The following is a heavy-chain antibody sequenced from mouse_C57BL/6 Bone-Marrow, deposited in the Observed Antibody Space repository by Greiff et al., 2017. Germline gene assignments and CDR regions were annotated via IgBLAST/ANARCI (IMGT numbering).Heavy chain of an antibody. CDR1: GYTFTTYP. Sequence: VKLVESGAELVKPGASVKMSCKASGYTFTTYPIEWMKQNHGKSLEWIGNFHPYNDDTKYNAKFKGKATLTVEKSSSTVYLELSRLTSDDSAVYYCARVNYYGSSWDYFDYWGQGTTLTVSS. V-gene: IGHV1-47*01. D-gene: IGHD1-1*01. CDR3: ARVNYYGSSWDYFDY. CDR2: FHPYNDDT. J-gene: IGHJ2*01.